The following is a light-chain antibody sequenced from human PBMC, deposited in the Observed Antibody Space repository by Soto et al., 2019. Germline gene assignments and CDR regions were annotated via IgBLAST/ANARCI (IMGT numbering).Light chain of an antibody. V-gene: IGLV2-14*01. CDR3: SSYTSNTTGV. Sequence: QSALTQPASVSGSPGQSITISCTGTSSDVGGYNYVSWYLQHPGKVPKLVIYEVTNRPSGVSNRFSGSKSANTASLTISGLQAEDEADYYCSSYTSNTTGVFGGGTKLTVL. CDR2: EVT. CDR1: SSDVGGYNY. J-gene: IGLJ3*02.